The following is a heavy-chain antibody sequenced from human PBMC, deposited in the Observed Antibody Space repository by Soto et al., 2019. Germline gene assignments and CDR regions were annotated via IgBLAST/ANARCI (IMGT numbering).Heavy chain of an antibody. CDR1: GFVFTNFW. CDR3: AKDSWYFDL. Sequence: GGSLRLSCEASGFVFTNFWMHWVRHVPGKGLVWVARIDTSGHSTNYAESVKGRFTISRDNAKNTVSLQMNSLRVEDTGVYYCAKDSWYFDLWSQGAQVTVSS. V-gene: IGHV3-74*01. D-gene: IGHD6-13*01. CDR2: IDTSGHST. J-gene: IGHJ4*02.